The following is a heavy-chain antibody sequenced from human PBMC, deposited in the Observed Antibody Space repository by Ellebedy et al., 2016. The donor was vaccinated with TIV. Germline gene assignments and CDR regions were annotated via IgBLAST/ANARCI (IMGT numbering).Heavy chain of an antibody. J-gene: IGHJ6*02. V-gene: IGHV3-30-3*01. CDR1: GFTFSSYA. D-gene: IGHD3-16*01. CDR3: ARADKGYDYVWGAYYYGMDV. CDR2: ISYDGSNK. Sequence: GESLKISCAASGFTFSSYAMHWVRQAPGKGLEWVAVISYDGSNKYYADSVKGRFTISRDNSKNTLYLQMNSLRAEDTAVYYCARADKGYDYVWGAYYYGMDVWGQGTTVTVSS.